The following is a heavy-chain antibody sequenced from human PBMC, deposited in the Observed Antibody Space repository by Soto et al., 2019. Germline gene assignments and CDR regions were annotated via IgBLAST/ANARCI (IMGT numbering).Heavy chain of an antibody. CDR3: ARDRCYCSSTSCYEGCYYYGMDV. D-gene: IGHD2-2*01. J-gene: IGHJ6*02. V-gene: IGHV1-3*01. CDR1: GYTFTSYA. CDR2: INAGNGNT. Sequence: AASVKVSCKASGYTFTSYAMHWVRQAPGQRLEWMGWINAGNGNTKYSQKFQGRVTITRDTSASTAYMELSSLRSEDTAVYYCARDRCYCSSTSCYEGCYYYGMDVWGQGTTVTVSS.